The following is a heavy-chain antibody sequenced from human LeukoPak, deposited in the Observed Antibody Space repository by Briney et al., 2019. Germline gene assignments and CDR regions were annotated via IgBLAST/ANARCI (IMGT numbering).Heavy chain of an antibody. CDR3: ARGPPPDFDY. J-gene: IGHJ4*02. V-gene: IGHV4-4*07. CDR1: GDSISSYY. Sequence: SETLSLTCTVSGDSISSYYWSWIRQPAGKGLEWIGRIHPSGSTNYNPSLKSRVTLSVDTSKNQSSLKLNSVTAADTAVYYCARGPPPDFDYWGRGTLVTVSS. CDR2: IHPSGST.